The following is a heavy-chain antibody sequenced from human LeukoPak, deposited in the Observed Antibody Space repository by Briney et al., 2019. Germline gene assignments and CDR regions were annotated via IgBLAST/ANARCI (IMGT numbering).Heavy chain of an antibody. J-gene: IGHJ4*02. Sequence: GGSLRLSCAASAFTSKNYAMSWVRQAPGKGLEWVSGISGSGGRTWYADSAKGRFTISRDNATNTLYLQMNSLRAEDTAIYHCTKGTDVASASSFDCWGQGTLVTVSS. CDR3: TKGTDVASASSFDC. V-gene: IGHV3-23*01. D-gene: IGHD5-12*01. CDR2: ISGSGGRT. CDR1: AFTSKNYA.